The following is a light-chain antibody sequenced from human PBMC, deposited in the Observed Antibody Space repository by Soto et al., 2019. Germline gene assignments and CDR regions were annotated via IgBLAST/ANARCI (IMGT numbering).Light chain of an antibody. Sequence: QSVLTQPPSASGTPGQRVTISCSGSSSNIGSNYVYWYQQLPGTAPKLLIYRNNQRPSGVPDRFSGSKSGTSASLAISRLRSEDEADYYCAAWDDSLSVLFGTGTKVTVL. CDR2: RNN. CDR1: SSNIGSNY. J-gene: IGLJ1*01. V-gene: IGLV1-47*01. CDR3: AAWDDSLSVL.